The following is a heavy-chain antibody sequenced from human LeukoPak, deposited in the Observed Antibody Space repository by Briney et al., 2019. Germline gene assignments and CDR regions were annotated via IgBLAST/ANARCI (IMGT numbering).Heavy chain of an antibody. V-gene: IGHV3-7*01. J-gene: IGHJ4*02. CDR2: IKQDGSET. CDR3: ARAITNYGYIFDY. CDR1: GFTFTNNF. D-gene: IGHD5-18*01. Sequence: PGGSLRLSCAASGFTFTNNFMSWVRQVPGKGLEWVANIKQDGSETTYADSVKGRFTISRDNAKNSLYLQMNSLRAEDTAVYYCARAITNYGYIFDYWGQGTLVTVSS.